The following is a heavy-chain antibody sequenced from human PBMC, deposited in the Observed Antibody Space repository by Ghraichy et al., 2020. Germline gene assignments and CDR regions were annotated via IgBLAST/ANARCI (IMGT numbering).Heavy chain of an antibody. CDR1: GFTFSSYG. D-gene: IGHD3-3*02. V-gene: IGHV3-33*06. CDR2: IWHVGSTK. CDR3: AKRGAQQGESSFVDY. Sequence: GGYLRLSCAASGFTFSSYGIHWVRQAPGKGLEWVALIWHVGSTKYYVDSVKGRFTISRDNSKNQVYLQMNTLGAEDTAVYYGAKRGAQQGESSFVDYWGQGTLVTVSS. J-gene: IGHJ4*02.